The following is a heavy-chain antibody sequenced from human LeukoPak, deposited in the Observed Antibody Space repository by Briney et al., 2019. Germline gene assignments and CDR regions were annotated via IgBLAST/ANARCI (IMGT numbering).Heavy chain of an antibody. D-gene: IGHD3-3*01. CDR3: ASLTREERITIFGVAPFDP. CDR2: IYYSGST. Sequence: SETLSLTCTVSGGSVSSGSYYWSWIRQPPGKGLEWIGYIYYSGSTNYNPSLKSQVTISVDTSKNQFSLKLSSVTAADTAVYYCASLTREERITIFGVAPFDPWGQGTLVTVSS. V-gene: IGHV4-61*01. CDR1: GGSVSSGSYY. J-gene: IGHJ5*02.